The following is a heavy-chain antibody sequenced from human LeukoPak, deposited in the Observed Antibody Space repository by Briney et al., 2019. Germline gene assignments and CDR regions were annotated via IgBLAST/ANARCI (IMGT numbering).Heavy chain of an antibody. Sequence: GGSLRLSCAASGFTFSSYGMHWVRQAPGKGLEWVAVISYDGSNKYYADSVKGRFTISRDSSKNTLYLQMNSLRAEDTAVYYCAKDQIGYGGVESGMDVWGKGTTVTVSS. CDR3: AKDQIGYGGVESGMDV. D-gene: IGHD4-23*01. CDR1: GFTFSSYG. J-gene: IGHJ6*04. CDR2: ISYDGSNK. V-gene: IGHV3-30*18.